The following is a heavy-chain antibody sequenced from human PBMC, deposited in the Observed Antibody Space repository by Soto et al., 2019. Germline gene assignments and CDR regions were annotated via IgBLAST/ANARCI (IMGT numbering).Heavy chain of an antibody. CDR1: GFIFSDYP. CDR3: AGRDFVTGSTFDSDS. D-gene: IGHD3-9*01. V-gene: IGHV3-23*01. J-gene: IGHJ5*01. CDR2: ISESGGRT. Sequence: PGKSLTLSCAVSGFIFSDYPMSWVRQAPRKGLEWVSDISESGGRTQYAGSVKGRFTFSRDNFKNTLYLQMNSVRAEDTAVYYCAGRDFVTGSTFDSDSWGHGTLVTVSS.